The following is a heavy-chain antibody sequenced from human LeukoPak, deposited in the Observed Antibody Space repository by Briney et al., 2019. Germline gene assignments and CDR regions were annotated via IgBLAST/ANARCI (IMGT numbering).Heavy chain of an antibody. CDR1: GFTFSSYE. V-gene: IGHV3-48*03. Sequence: GGSLRLSCAASGFTFSSYEMNWVRQAPGKGLEWVSYISSSGSTIYYADSVKGRFTISRDNAKNSLYLQMNSLRAEDTAVYYCAILPTVRGVILDYWGQGTLVTVSS. D-gene: IGHD3-10*01. CDR2: ISSSGSTI. CDR3: AILPTVRGVILDY. J-gene: IGHJ4*02.